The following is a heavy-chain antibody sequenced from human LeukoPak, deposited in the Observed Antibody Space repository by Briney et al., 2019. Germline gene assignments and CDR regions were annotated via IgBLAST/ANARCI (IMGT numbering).Heavy chain of an antibody. J-gene: IGHJ4*02. CDR3: ATGGKAVAGPFDY. D-gene: IGHD6-19*01. CDR2: FDPEDGET. V-gene: IGHV1-24*01. Sequence: ASVKVSCKVSGYTLTELSMHWVRQAPGKGLEWMGGFDPEDGETIYAQKFQGRVTMTEDTSTDTAYMELGSLRSEDTAVYYCATGGKAVAGPFDYWGQGTLVTVSS. CDR1: GYTLTELS.